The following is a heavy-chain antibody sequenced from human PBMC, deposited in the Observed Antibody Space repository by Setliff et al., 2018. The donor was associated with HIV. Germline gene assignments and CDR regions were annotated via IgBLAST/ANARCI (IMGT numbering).Heavy chain of an antibody. J-gene: IGHJ6*03. CDR2: VYASAYS. D-gene: IGHD3-10*01. CDR3: ARDVRWELFPGYFYYYYMDV. Sequence: SETLSLTCTVSGDSIGDYYWNWIRQPAGKGLEWIGRVYASAYSNYNPSLNSRVTILADTSKNHFSLELRAVTAADSAIYYCARDVRWELFPGYFYYYYMDVWGTGTTVTVS. V-gene: IGHV4-4*07. CDR1: GDSIGDYY.